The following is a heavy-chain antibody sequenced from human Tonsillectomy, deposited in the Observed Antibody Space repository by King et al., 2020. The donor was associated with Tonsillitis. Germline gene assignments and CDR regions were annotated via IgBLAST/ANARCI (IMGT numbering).Heavy chain of an antibody. D-gene: IGHD6-13*01. CDR1: GYTFTDYY. J-gene: IGHJ4*02. Sequence: QLVQSGAEVKKSGASVKVSCKASGYTFTDYYIHWLRQAPGQGLERMGWINPNSGGTNYAQKFQGWVTMTRDTSLSTAYMELSRLRSDDTAVYYCARAYSSGWYYMVYWGQGTLVTVSS. CDR3: ARAYSSGWYYMVY. CDR2: INPNSGGT. V-gene: IGHV1-2*04.